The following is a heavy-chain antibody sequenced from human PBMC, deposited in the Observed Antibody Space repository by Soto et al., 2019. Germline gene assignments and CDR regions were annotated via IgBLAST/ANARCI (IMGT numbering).Heavy chain of an antibody. CDR1: GGSFSGYY. CDR2: INHSGST. CDR3: ARLGCGGDCYSGAFDI. D-gene: IGHD2-21*02. Sequence: SETLSLTCAVYGGSFSGYYWSWIRQPPGKGLEWIGEINHSGSTNYNPSLKSRVTISVDTSKNQFSLKLSSVTAADTAVYYCARLGCGGDCYSGAFDIWGQGTMVT. V-gene: IGHV4-34*01. J-gene: IGHJ3*02.